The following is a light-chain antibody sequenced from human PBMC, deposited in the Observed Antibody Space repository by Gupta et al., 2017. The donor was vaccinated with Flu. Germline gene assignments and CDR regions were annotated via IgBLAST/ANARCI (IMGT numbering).Light chain of an antibody. CDR1: SSNVGSNA. V-gene: IGLV1-44*01. CDR3: AAWDDSLNGHYD. J-gene: IGLJ1*01. CDR2: DNN. Sequence: QSVLAQPPSASGAPGQRVTISCSGSSSNVGSNAVHWYQQVPGTAPKLLIYDNNQRPSGVPERFSGSKSGTSASLAISGLQSEDEAHYYCAAWDDSLNGHYDFGTGTEVTVL.